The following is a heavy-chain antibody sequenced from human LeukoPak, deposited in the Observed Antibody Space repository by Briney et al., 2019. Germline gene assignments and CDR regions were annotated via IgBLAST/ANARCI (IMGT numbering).Heavy chain of an antibody. J-gene: IGHJ4*02. CDR2: IYTSGST. CDR3: ARLHYDILTGIMGFDY. D-gene: IGHD3-9*01. V-gene: IGHV4-4*07. CDR1: GGSISSYY. Sequence: SETLSLTCTVSGGSISSYYWSWIRQPPGKGLEWIGRIYTSGSTNYNPSLKSRVTMSVDTSKNQFSLKLSSVTAADTAVYYCARLHYDILTGIMGFDYWGQGTLVTVSS.